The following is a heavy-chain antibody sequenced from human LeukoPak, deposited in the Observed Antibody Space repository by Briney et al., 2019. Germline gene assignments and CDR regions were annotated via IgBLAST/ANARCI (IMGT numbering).Heavy chain of an antibody. D-gene: IGHD6-13*01. CDR1: GYTLTELS. CDR3: ATDGGNSSSWYGAFDI. Sequence: GASVKVSCKVSGYTLTELSMHWVRQAPGKGLEWMGGFDPEDGETIYAQKFQGRVTMTEDTSADTAYMELSSLRSEDTAVYYCATDGGNSSSWYGAFDIWGQGTMVTVSS. CDR2: FDPEDGET. J-gene: IGHJ3*02. V-gene: IGHV1-24*01.